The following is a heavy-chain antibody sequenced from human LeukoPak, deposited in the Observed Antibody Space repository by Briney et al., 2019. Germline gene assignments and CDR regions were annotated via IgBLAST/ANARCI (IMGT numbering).Heavy chain of an antibody. D-gene: IGHD3/OR15-3a*01. J-gene: IGHJ4*02. CDR1: GGSISIGGYY. CDR3: ARSKDYPLISDY. V-gene: IGHV4-31*03. Sequence: PSQTLSLTCTVSGGSISIGGYYWSWIRQHPGKGLEWIGYIYYSGSTYYNPSLKSRVTISVDTSKNQFSLKLSSVPAADTAVYYCARSKDYPLISDYWGQGTLVTVSS. CDR2: IYYSGST.